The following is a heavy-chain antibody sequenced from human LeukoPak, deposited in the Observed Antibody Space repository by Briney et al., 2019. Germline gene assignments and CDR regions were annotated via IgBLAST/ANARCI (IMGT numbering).Heavy chain of an antibody. V-gene: IGHV3-23*01. CDR3: ARAADDYFFDY. CDR1: GFTFSSYA. CDR2: IGGSGTST. J-gene: IGHJ4*02. Sequence: PGGSLRLSCAVSGFTFSSYAMSWVRRAPGKGLEWVSGIGGSGTSTYHADSVKGRFTISRDNSKNTLYLQMNSLRAEDTAVYYCARAADDYFFDYWGQGTLVTVSS. D-gene: IGHD4/OR15-4a*01.